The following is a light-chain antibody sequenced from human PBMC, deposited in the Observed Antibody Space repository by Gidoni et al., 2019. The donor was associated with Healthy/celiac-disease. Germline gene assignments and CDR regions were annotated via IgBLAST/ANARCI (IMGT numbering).Light chain of an antibody. Sequence: EIVLTQSPATLSVSPGERATLSCGSSQSVSSSYLAWYQQKPGLAPRLLIYDASSSATGIPDRFCGSGSVTDFTLTIISLVPEDFAVYYCQQYGSSPITFGQGTRLEIK. CDR2: DAS. CDR3: QQYGSSPIT. J-gene: IGKJ5*01. CDR1: QSVSSSY. V-gene: IGKV3D-20*01.